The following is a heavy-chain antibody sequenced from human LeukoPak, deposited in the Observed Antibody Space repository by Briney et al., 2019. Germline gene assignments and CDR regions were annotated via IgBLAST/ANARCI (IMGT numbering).Heavy chain of an antibody. V-gene: IGHV1-2*02. Sequence: ASVNVSCKASGYTFTGYYIHWLRQAPGQGLEWMGWINPNSGGTNSAQKFQGRVTMTRDTSITTAYMELSSLRSDDTAVYYCARAGGIAAAGMDTDWGQGTLVTVSS. CDR1: GYTFTGYY. D-gene: IGHD6-13*01. J-gene: IGHJ4*02. CDR2: INPNSGGT. CDR3: ARAGGIAAAGMDTD.